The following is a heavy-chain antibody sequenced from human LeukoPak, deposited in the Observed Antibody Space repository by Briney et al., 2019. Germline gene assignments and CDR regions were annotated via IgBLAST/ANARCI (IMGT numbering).Heavy chain of an antibody. V-gene: IGHV4-59*08. CDR1: GGPISSYY. CDR2: IYYSGST. J-gene: IGHJ4*02. D-gene: IGHD2-21*01. CDR3: VVGTTSSDY. Sequence: SETLSLTCTVSGGPISSYYWGWIRQPPGKGLEWIGYIYYSGSTNYNPSLKSRVTISVDTSKNQFSLKLSSVTAADTAVYYCVVGTTSSDYWGQGTLVTVSS.